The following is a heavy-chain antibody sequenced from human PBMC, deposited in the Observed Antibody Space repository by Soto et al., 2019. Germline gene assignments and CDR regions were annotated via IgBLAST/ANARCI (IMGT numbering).Heavy chain of an antibody. D-gene: IGHD3-22*01. CDR2: IIGSGTAT. CDR1: GFTFSRYG. CDR3: ARYYDYSGGTSGGMDV. V-gene: IGHV3-23*01. Sequence: PGESLKISCAASGFTFSRYGMSWVRQAPGKGLEWVSGIIGSGTATYYADSVKGRFTISRDNSKNTLYLLMNSLRTEDTAVYYCARYYDYSGGTSGGMDVWGQGTTVTVSS. J-gene: IGHJ6*02.